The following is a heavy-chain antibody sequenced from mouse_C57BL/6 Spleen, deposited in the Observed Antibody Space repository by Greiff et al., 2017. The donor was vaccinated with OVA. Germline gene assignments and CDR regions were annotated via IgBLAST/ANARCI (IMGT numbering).Heavy chain of an antibody. Sequence: QVQLQQPGAELVKPGASVKLSCKASGYTFTSYWMQWVKQRPGQGLEWIGEIDPSDSYTNYNQKFKGKATLTVDTSSSTAYMQLSSLTSEDSAVYYCARDTTGRNYFDYWGKGTTLTVSS. J-gene: IGHJ2*01. CDR2: IDPSDSYT. D-gene: IGHD4-1*02. CDR3: ARDTTGRNYFDY. V-gene: IGHV1-50*01. CDR1: GYTFTSYW.